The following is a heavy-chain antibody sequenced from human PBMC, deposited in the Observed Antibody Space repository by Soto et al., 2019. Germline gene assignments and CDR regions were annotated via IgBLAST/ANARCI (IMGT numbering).Heavy chain of an antibody. CDR2: ISYSAKT. V-gene: IGHV4-38-2*01. CDR1: GYSITSGFY. CDR3: TRGAGAPWVRFDS. Sequence: KPSDTLSITCVVSGYSITSGFYLGWVRQSPGKGLEWIGSISYSAKTFYNPSLASRLSIAVDTSMNQFSLRLTSVTAADTALYYCTRGAGAPWVRFDSWGQGTLVTVSS. J-gene: IGHJ4*02. D-gene: IGHD2-21*01.